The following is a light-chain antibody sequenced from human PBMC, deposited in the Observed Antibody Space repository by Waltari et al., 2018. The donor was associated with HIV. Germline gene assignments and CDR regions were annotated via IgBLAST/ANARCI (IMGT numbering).Light chain of an antibody. Sequence: GQSTTISCTGGDSDFGLYNFVSWYQQHSGKPPKLILYDVDSRASGVSDRFSGSMSGNTASLTISGLRAEDEALYYCASFTGDNTVMFGGGTEVTVL. CDR2: DVD. CDR1: DSDFGLYNF. CDR3: ASFTGDNTVM. V-gene: IGLV2-14*03. J-gene: IGLJ3*02.